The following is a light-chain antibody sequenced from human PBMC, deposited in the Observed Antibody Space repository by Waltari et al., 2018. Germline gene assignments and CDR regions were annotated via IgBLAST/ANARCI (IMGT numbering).Light chain of an antibody. J-gene: IGKJ1*01. CDR2: AAS. CDR1: QGIRNC. CDR3: LQHNSYPRT. Sequence: IQMTQPPSSVSASVRDRVTLTCRASQGIRNCVGWYQQKPGKAPKRLIYAASSLQSGVPSRFSGSGSGTEFTLTISSLQPEDFATYYCLQHNSYPRTFGQGTKVEIK. V-gene: IGKV1-17*01.